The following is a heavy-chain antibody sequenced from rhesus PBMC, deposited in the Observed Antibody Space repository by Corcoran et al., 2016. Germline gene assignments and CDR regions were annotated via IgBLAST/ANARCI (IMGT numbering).Heavy chain of an antibody. Sequence: EVRLVESWEGLVQSCGSLSLSCAGFGFPFRDFSFSWVRQAPGKEPEWIGYMRTKPKGGTSHYAASVQARLTISRDDSKSILSLLMNSLKTDDTAMYYCARGGYGTGFFDDWGQGVLVTVSS. CDR3: ARGGYGTGFFDD. D-gene: IGHD6-31*01. J-gene: IGHJ4*01. CDR1: GFPFRDFS. V-gene: IGHV3-116*02. CDR2: MRTKPKGGTS.